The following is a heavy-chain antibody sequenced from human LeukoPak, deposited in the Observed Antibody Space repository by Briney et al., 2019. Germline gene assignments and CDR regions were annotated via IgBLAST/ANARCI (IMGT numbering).Heavy chain of an antibody. D-gene: IGHD3-22*01. CDR1: GGSISSGNYY. V-gene: IGHV4-61*02. CDR3: AWGDSSGYPFDP. CDR2: IYTTGGTSGST. J-gene: IGHJ5*02. Sequence: SETLSLTCTVSGGSISSGNYYWSWIRQPAGKGLEYIGRIYTTGGTSGSTYYNPSLKSRVTISVDTSKNQFSLKLSSVTAADTAVYYCAWGDSSGYPFDPWGQGTLVTVSS.